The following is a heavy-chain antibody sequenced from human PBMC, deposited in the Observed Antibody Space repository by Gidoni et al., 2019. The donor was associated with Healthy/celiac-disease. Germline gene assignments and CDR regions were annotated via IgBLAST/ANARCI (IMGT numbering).Heavy chain of an antibody. CDR3: AKDRERGFEGSSGWSAPDY. V-gene: IGHV3-43*01. CDR2: ISWDCGST. D-gene: IGHD6-19*01. Sequence: EVQLVESGGVVVQPGGSLRLSWAASGFTFDGYTMHWVRQAPGKGLEWVPLISWDCGSTYYADSVKGRFTISRDNSKNSLYLQMNSLRTEDTALYYCAKDRERGFEGSSGWSAPDYWGQGTLVTVSS. J-gene: IGHJ4*02. CDR1: GFTFDGYT.